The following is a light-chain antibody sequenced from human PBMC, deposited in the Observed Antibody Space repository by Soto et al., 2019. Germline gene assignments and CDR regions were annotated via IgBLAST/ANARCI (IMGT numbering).Light chain of an antibody. CDR2: GAS. CDR3: QQYGSSTWT. CDR1: QSVSSSY. J-gene: IGKJ1*01. Sequence: GRATLSCRASQSVSSSYLAWYQQKPGQAPRPLIYGASSRAIGIPDRFSGSGSGTDFTLTISRLEPEDFAVYYCQQYGSSTWTFGQGTKVDIK. V-gene: IGKV3-20*01.